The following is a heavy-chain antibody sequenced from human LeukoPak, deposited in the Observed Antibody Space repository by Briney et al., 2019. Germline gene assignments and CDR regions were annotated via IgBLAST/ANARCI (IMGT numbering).Heavy chain of an antibody. D-gene: IGHD5-18*01. CDR3: ARELDTVMVLGY. J-gene: IGHJ4*02. Sequence: ASVKVSCKASGYTFTSYYMHWVRQAPGQGLEWMGWINPNSGGTNYAQKFQGRVTMTRDTSISTAYMELSRLRSDDTAVYYCARELDTVMVLGYWGQGTLVTVSS. CDR2: INPNSGGT. V-gene: IGHV1-2*02. CDR1: GYTFTSYY.